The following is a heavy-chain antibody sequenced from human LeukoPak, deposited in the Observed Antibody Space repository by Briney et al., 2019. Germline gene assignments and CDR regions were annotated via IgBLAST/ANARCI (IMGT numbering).Heavy chain of an antibody. Sequence: SETLSLTCAVYGGSFSGYYWSWIRQPPGKGLEWIGEINHSGSTNYNPSLRSRVTISVDTSKNQFSLKLSSVTAADTAVYYCARGDNYGIGAFDIWGQGTMVTVSS. V-gene: IGHV4-34*01. CDR2: INHSGST. D-gene: IGHD4-11*01. CDR1: GGSFSGYY. J-gene: IGHJ3*02. CDR3: ARGDNYGIGAFDI.